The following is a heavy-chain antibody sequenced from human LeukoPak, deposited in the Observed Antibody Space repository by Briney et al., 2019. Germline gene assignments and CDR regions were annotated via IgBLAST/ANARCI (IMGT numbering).Heavy chain of an antibody. CDR3: AKSSGYGDYGYYYYYMDV. J-gene: IGHJ6*03. D-gene: IGHD4-17*01. V-gene: IGHV3-23*01. CDR2: ISGSGYTT. Sequence: GGSLRLSCEASGFTFNSYGMSWVRQAPGKGLEWVSAISGSGYTTYYADSVKGRFTISRDNSENTLYLQMNSLRAEDTAVYYCAKSSGYGDYGYYYYYMDVWGKGTTVTISS. CDR1: GFTFNSYG.